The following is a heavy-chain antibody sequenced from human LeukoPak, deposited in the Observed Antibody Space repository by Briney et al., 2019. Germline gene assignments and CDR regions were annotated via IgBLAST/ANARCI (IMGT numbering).Heavy chain of an antibody. CDR1: GYSFTSYW. Sequence: KPGESLKISCKGSGYSFTSYWIGWVRQMPGKGLEWMGIIYPGDSDTRYSPSFQGQVTISADKSISTAYLQWSSLKASDTAMYYCARIPIAAAGSRKHYYMDVWGKGTTVTVSS. D-gene: IGHD6-13*01. V-gene: IGHV5-51*03. J-gene: IGHJ6*03. CDR2: IYPGDSDT. CDR3: ARIPIAAAGSRKHYYMDV.